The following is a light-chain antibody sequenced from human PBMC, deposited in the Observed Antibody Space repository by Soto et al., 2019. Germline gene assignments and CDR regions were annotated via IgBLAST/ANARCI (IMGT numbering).Light chain of an antibody. Sequence: DIQMAQSPSSLSASVGDTVTLTCRASEYIGHFLAWYQQRPGTVPKLLIYATSRLQPGVPSRFSGSGSGTDFTLTINTLQPEDVATYFCLKYNKDAPGAFGQGTKVDIK. CDR1: EYIGHF. V-gene: IGKV1-27*01. J-gene: IGKJ1*01. CDR2: ATS. CDR3: LKYNKDAPGA.